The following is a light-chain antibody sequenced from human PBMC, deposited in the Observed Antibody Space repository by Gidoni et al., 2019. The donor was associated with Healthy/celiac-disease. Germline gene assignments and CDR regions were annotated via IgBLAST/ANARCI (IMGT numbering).Light chain of an antibody. CDR3: QQYNNWPWT. Sequence: EIVVTKSPATLSVSPGERATLSCRASQSVSSNLAWFQQRPGQAPRLLMHGASTRATDIPARFSGSGSGTEFTLTISSLQSEDFAVYYCQQYNNWPWTFGQGTKVEIK. J-gene: IGKJ1*01. CDR2: GAS. V-gene: IGKV3-15*01. CDR1: QSVSSN.